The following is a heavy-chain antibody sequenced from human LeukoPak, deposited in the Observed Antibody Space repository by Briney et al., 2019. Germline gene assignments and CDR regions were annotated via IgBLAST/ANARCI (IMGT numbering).Heavy chain of an antibody. Sequence: GSLRLSCAASGFTFSSYEMNWVRQAPGKGLEWVSYISSSGSTIYYADFVKGRFTISRDNAKNSLYLQMNSLRAEDTAVYYCARDDIVATISQVPYGMDVWGKGTTVTVSS. J-gene: IGHJ6*04. CDR2: ISSSGSTI. CDR1: GFTFSSYE. D-gene: IGHD5-12*01. CDR3: ARDDIVATISQVPYGMDV. V-gene: IGHV3-48*03.